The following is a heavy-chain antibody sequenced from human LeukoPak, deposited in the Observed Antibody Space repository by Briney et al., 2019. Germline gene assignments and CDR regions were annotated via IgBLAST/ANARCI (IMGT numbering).Heavy chain of an antibody. CDR2: IWYDGSNK. D-gene: IGHD3-22*01. J-gene: IGHJ4*02. Sequence: GGSLRLSCAASGFTFSSYGMHWVRQAPGKGLEWVAVIWYDGSNKYYADSVKGRFTISRDNSKNTLYLQMNSLRAEDTAVYYCARGPYYYDSSGYYYEIDYWGQGTLVTVSS. CDR3: ARGPYYYDSSGYYYEIDY. CDR1: GFTFSSYG. V-gene: IGHV3-33*01.